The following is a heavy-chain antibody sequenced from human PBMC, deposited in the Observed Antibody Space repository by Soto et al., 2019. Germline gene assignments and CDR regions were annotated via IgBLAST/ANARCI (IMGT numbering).Heavy chain of an antibody. V-gene: IGHV1-18*01. CDR3: AREGVAPYYYYGMDV. Sequence: QVQLVQSGAEVKKPGASVKDSCKASGYTFTRSGIIWVRQAPGQGPEWMGWISSYNGDTNYAQTFQGRVTMTTDSSWSTAYRELRSLRSDDTAVYYCAREGVAPYYYYGMDVWGQGTPVTVSS. CDR1: GYTFTRSG. J-gene: IGHJ6*02. CDR2: ISSYNGDT. D-gene: IGHD5-12*01.